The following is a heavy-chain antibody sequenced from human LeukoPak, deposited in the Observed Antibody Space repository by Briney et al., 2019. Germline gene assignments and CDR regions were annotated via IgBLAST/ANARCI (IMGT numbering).Heavy chain of an antibody. V-gene: IGHV3-23*01. J-gene: IGHJ4*02. CDR1: GFTFSSYA. D-gene: IGHD3-9*01. CDR3: AKGGERYDDIYDY. CDR2: IRDSGGTT. Sequence: GESLRLSCAASGFTFSSYAMNWVRQAPGKGLEWVSSIRDSGGTTYYEDSVKGRFTISRDNSNNILYLQMKSLRAEDTAVYFCAKGGERYDDIYDYWGQGTLVT.